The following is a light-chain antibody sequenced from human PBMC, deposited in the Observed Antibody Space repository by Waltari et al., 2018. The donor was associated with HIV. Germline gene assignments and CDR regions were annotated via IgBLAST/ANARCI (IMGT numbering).Light chain of an antibody. J-gene: IGLJ2*01. CDR2: DVS. V-gene: IGLV2-14*03. CDR3: SSYSSSTALVV. CDR1: SRDVGGYRY. Sequence: QSALTQPASVSGAPGQSITISCTGTSRDVGGYRYVSWYQQHPGKAPKLMIFDVSTQPSGVSYLFSGVKAGNTASSTISGLHAECEAHYFGSSYSSSTALVVFGGGTKVTVL.